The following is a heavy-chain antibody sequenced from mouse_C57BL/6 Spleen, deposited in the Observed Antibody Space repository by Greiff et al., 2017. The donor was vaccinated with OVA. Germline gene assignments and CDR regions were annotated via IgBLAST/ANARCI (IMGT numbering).Heavy chain of an antibody. CDR2: IYPGSGST. V-gene: IGHV1-55*01. CDR1: GYTFTSYW. Sequence: VQLQQPGAELVKPGASVKMSCKASGYTFTSYWITWVKQRPGQGLEWIGDIYPGSGSTNYNEKFKSKATLTVDTSSSTAYMQLSSLTSEDSAVYYCARGLLPTHYYAMDYWGQGTSVTVSS. CDR3: ARGLLPTHYYAMDY. J-gene: IGHJ4*01. D-gene: IGHD2-10*01.